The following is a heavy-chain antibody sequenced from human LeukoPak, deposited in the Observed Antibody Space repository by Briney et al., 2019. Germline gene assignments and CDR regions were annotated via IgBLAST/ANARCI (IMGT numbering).Heavy chain of an antibody. D-gene: IGHD6-19*01. V-gene: IGHV2-5*01. CDR1: GFSLSTSGVG. Sequence: SGPTLVNPTQTLTLTCTFSGFSLSTSGVGVGWIRQPPGKALEWLALIYWNDDERYSPSLKSRLTITKDTSKNQVVLTMTNMDPVGTATYYCAHNTQWLGDFDYWGQGTLVAVSS. CDR2: IYWNDDE. CDR3: AHNTQWLGDFDY. J-gene: IGHJ4*02.